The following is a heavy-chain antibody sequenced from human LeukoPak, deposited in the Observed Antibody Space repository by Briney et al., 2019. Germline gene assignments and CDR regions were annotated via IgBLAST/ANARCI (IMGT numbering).Heavy chain of an antibody. D-gene: IGHD3-10*01. Sequence: PGGSLRLSCAASGFTFRSYTMGWVRQAPGKGLEWVSSISGGSSYIWYADSLQGRFTISRDNTKNSLYLQINSLRAEDTALYFCARESAYYASGSYYINDYWGQGTLVTVSS. CDR2: ISGGSSYI. V-gene: IGHV3-21*01. J-gene: IGHJ4*02. CDR3: ARESAYYASGSYYINDY. CDR1: GFTFRSYT.